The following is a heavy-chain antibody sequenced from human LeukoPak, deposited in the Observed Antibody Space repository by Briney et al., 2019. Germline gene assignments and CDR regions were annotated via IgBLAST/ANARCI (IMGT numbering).Heavy chain of an antibody. D-gene: IGHD6-19*01. CDR1: GFTFSSYD. J-gene: IGHJ6*03. CDR3: AKDRLVRGYYYYYMDV. CDR2: IRPSGDNT. Sequence: GGSLRLSCAASGFTFSSYDMTWVRQAPGRGLEWVSSIRPSGDNTYYGDSVKGRFTISRDNSKNTLYLQMNSLRAEDTAVYYCAKDRLVRGYYYYYMDVWGKGTTVTISS. V-gene: IGHV3-23*01.